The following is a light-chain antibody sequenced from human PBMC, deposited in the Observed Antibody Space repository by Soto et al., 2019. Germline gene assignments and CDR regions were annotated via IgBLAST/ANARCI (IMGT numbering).Light chain of an antibody. J-gene: IGKJ2*01. CDR2: DAS. CDR1: QTISTY. CDR3: QQSDSTPYT. V-gene: IGKV1-39*01. Sequence: DIQMTQSPSSLSASVGDRVTITCRASQTISTYLNWYQQKPGKAPRLLIYDASSLISGVPSRFSGSGSATDFTVTIASLQPDDFSTYYWQQSDSTPYTFGQGTKVE.